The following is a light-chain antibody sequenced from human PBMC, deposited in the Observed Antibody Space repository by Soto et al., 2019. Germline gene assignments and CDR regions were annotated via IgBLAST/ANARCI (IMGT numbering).Light chain of an antibody. J-gene: IGKJ4*01. Sequence: KVMTQSPATLSVSPGERATLSCRASQSVGSNLAWYQQKPGQAPRLLIYGASTRATGIPARFSGSGSGSEFTLTISSLQSEDFASYYCQQYNNWPQLTFGGGTKVDIK. CDR1: QSVGSN. CDR3: QQYNNWPQLT. V-gene: IGKV3-15*01. CDR2: GAS.